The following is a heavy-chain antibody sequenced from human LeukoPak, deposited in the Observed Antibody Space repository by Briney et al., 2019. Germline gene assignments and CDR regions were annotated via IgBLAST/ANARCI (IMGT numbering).Heavy chain of an antibody. D-gene: IGHD6-6*01. V-gene: IGHV3-7*01. CDR3: ARESSI. Sequence: GGSLRLSCAASGFTFSNYWMSWVRQAPGKGLEWVASIKRDGSEKYYVDSVKGRFTISKDNAKNSLYLQMNSLRAEDTAVYYCARESSIWGQGTMVTVSS. CDR1: GFTFSNYW. CDR2: IKRDGSEK. J-gene: IGHJ3*02.